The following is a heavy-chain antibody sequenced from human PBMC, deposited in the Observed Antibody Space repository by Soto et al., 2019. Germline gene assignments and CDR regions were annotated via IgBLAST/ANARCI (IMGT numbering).Heavy chain of an antibody. V-gene: IGHV3-30-3*01. CDR3: RRDCARFNGTDGFNMDV. D-gene: IGHD2-8*01. J-gene: IGHJ6*04. CDR2: ISYDGSNK. CDR1: GFTFSSYA. Sequence: QVQLVESGGGVVQPGRSLRLSCAASGFTFSSYAMHWVRQAPGKGLEWVAVISYDGSNKYYADSVQGRFTNSRDNSKYRPYLQTNCHRAHDATVNDCRRDCARFNGTDGFNMDVWGRRTKVGVTT.